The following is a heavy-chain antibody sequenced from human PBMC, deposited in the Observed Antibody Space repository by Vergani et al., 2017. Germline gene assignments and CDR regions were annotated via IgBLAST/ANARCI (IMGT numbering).Heavy chain of an antibody. D-gene: IGHD6-6*01. CDR3: ARDRMSIAAPPPGYYFDY. CDR2: IDRNYGVK. J-gene: IGHJ4*02. Sequence: VEAGGGLVQPGGSLRLSCTASGFTFQAFAFHWVRQVSGRGLEWVSGIDRNYGVKNGNSFEGRFSISRDNAKKAVFLQMNSLRAEDTAVYYCARDRMSIAAPPPGYYFDYWGQGTLVTVSS. CDR1: GFTFQAFA. V-gene: IGHV3-9*01.